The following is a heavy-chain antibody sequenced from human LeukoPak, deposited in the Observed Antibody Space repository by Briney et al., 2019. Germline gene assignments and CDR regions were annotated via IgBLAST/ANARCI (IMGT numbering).Heavy chain of an antibody. CDR1: GFTFSSYA. Sequence: PGGPLRLSCSASGFTFSSYAMHWVRQAPGKGLEYVSAISSNGGSTYYADSVKGRFTISRDNSKNTLYLQTSSLRAEDTAVYCCVKDRRYYYGSGRYYNHYFDYWGQGTLVTVSS. D-gene: IGHD3-10*01. CDR2: ISSNGGST. V-gene: IGHV3-64D*06. CDR3: VKDRRYYYGSGRYYNHYFDY. J-gene: IGHJ4*02.